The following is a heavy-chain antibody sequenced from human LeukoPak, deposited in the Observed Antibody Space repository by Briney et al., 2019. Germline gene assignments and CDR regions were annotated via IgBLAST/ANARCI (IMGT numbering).Heavy chain of an antibody. CDR1: GDTFNRYD. J-gene: IGHJ4*02. D-gene: IGHD3-10*01. CDR3: ARAGGLIWFGEHDY. Sequence: GASVKVSCKASGDTFNRYDNNWVRQATGQGLEWMGWMNPNSGNTGYAQKFQGRVTMTRNTSISTAYMELSSLRSEDTAVYYCARAGGLIWFGEHDYWGQGTLVTASS. V-gene: IGHV1-8*01. CDR2: MNPNSGNT.